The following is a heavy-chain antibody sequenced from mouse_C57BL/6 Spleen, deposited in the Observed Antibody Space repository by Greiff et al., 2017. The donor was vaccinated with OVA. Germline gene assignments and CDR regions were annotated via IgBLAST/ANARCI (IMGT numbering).Heavy chain of an antibody. V-gene: IGHV1-19*01. CDR3: ARREGNWFFAY. D-gene: IGHD2-1*01. CDR2: INPYNGGT. CDR1: GYTFTDYY. Sequence: EVQLQQSGPVLVKPGASVKMSCKASGYTFTDYYMNWVKQSHGKSLEWIGVINPYNGGTSYNQKFKGKATLTVDKSSSTAYMELNSLTSEDSAVYYCARREGNWFFAYWGQGTLVTVSA. J-gene: IGHJ3*01.